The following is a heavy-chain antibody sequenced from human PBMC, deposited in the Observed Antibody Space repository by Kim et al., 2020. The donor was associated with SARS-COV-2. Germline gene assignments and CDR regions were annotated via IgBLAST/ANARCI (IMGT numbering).Heavy chain of an antibody. CDR2: ISYDGSNK. Sequence: GGSLRLSCAASGFTFSSYAMHWVRQAPGKGLEWVAVISYDGSNKYYADSVKGRFTISRDNSKNTLYLQMNSLRAEDTAVYHCARDTDILTGYEILFDYWGQGTLVTASS. D-gene: IGHD3-9*01. J-gene: IGHJ4*02. V-gene: IGHV3-30*04. CDR1: GFTFSSYA. CDR3: ARDTDILTGYEILFDY.